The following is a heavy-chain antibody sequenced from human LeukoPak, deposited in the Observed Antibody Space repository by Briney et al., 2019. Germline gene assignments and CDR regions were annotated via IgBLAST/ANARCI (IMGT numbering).Heavy chain of an antibody. CDR3: ARHRRPVVPARGMDV. J-gene: IGHJ6*02. Sequence: PSETLSLTCTVSGDSISSGTSYWGWIRQPPGKGLQWIGTIYYSGITYYNPSLKSRVTISVDTSKNQSSLKLSSVTAADTAVYYCARHRRPVVPARGMDVWGQGTPVTVSS. CDR1: GDSISSGTSY. V-gene: IGHV4-39*01. D-gene: IGHD2-2*01. CDR2: IYYSGIT.